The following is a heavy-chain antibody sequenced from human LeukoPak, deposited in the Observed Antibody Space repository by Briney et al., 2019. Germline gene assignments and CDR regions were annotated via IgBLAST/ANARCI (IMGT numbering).Heavy chain of an antibody. CDR1: GFTFSSYS. V-gene: IGHV3-21*01. D-gene: IGHD3-3*01. Sequence: GGSLRLSCAASGFTFSSYSMNWVRQAPGKGLEWVSSISSSSSYIYYADSVKGRLTISRDNAKNSLYLQMNSLRAEDTAVYYCAREYDFWSGYSPGNNWFDPWGQGTLVTVSS. J-gene: IGHJ5*02. CDR3: AREYDFWSGYSPGNNWFDP. CDR2: ISSSSSYI.